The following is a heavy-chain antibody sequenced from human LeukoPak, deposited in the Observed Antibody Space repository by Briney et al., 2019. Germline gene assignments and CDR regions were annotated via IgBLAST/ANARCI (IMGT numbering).Heavy chain of an antibody. D-gene: IGHD6-19*01. Sequence: GASVKVSCKASGYTFTSYDINWVRQATGQGLEWMGWMNPNSGNTGYAQKFQGRVTMTRNTSISTAYMELSSLRSEDTAVYYCARGFEAVAGVHYYYYYYYMDVWGKGTTVTISS. V-gene: IGHV1-8*01. CDR3: ARGFEAVAGVHYYYYYYYMDV. J-gene: IGHJ6*03. CDR1: GYTFTSYD. CDR2: MNPNSGNT.